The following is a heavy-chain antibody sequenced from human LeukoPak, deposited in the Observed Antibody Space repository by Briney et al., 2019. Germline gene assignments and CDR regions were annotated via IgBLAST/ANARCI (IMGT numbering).Heavy chain of an antibody. Sequence: PGGSLRLSCAASGFTFSSYSMNWVRQAPGKGLEWVSYISSSSSTIYYADSVKGRFTISRDNAKNSLYLQMNSLRDEDTAVYCCAREWDTVTTYGMDVWGQGTTVTVSS. V-gene: IGHV3-48*02. J-gene: IGHJ6*02. CDR3: AREWDTVTTYGMDV. D-gene: IGHD4-17*01. CDR1: GFTFSSYS. CDR2: ISSSSSTI.